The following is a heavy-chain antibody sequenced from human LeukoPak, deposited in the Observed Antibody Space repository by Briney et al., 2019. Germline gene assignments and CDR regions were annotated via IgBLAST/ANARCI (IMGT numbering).Heavy chain of an antibody. CDR1: GGSFSGYY. CDR3: AGWDYDTYYYMDV. Sequence: PSETLSLTCAVYGGSFSGYYWSWIRQPPGKGLEWIGEINHSGSTNYNPSLKSRVTISVDTSKNQFSLKLSSATAADTAVYYCAGWDYDTYYYMDVWGKGTTVTVSS. D-gene: IGHD3-9*01. J-gene: IGHJ6*03. V-gene: IGHV4-34*01. CDR2: INHSGST.